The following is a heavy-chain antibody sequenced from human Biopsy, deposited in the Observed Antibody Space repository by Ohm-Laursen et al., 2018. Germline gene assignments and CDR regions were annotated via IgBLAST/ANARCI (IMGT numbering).Heavy chain of an antibody. J-gene: IGHJ5*01. CDR3: ARLRGGVVINYSWFDS. D-gene: IGHD3-3*01. Sequence: GTLSLTCTVSGGSIRSNGFYWGWIRQPPGKGLEWIGSISYRGTTSYNPSLKSRVAISVDTSKNQLSLSLNSVTAADTAVFYCARLRGGVVINYSWFDSWGQGILVTVSS. CDR2: ISYRGTT. CDR1: GGSIRSNGFY. V-gene: IGHV4-39*01.